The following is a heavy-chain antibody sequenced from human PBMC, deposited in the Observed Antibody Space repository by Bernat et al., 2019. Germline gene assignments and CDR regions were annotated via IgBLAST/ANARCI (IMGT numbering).Heavy chain of an antibody. CDR1: GFTFSSYA. J-gene: IGHJ3*02. CDR3: ASGLYDFWSGYSQRDAFDI. D-gene: IGHD3-3*01. Sequence: EVQLLESGGGLAQPGGSLRFSCEASGFTFSSYAMSWVRQAPGKGLEWVSTISGNDGSTYYADSVKGRFTISRDNSKNTLYLQMNSLRAEDTAVYYCASGLYDFWSGYSQRDAFDIWGQGTMVTVSS. CDR2: ISGNDGST. V-gene: IGHV3-23*01.